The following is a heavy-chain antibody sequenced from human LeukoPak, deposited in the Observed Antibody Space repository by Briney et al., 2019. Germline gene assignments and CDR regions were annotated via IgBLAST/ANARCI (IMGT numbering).Heavy chain of an antibody. CDR3: ARAPGLSSGWKINYYYYGMDV. Sequence: SDTLSLTCTVSGGSISSYYWSWIRQPPGKGLEWIGYIYYSGSTNYNPSLKSRVTISVDTSKNQFSLKLSSVTAADTAVYYCARAPGLSSGWKINYYYYGMDVWGQGTTVTVSS. CDR1: GGSISSYY. D-gene: IGHD6-19*01. V-gene: IGHV4-59*01. J-gene: IGHJ6*02. CDR2: IYYSGST.